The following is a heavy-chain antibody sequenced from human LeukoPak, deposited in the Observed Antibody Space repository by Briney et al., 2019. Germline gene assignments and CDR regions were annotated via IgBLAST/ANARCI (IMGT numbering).Heavy chain of an antibody. Sequence: GASVKVSCKASGYTFTSYAMHWVRQAPGQRLEWMGWINAGNGNTKYSQKFQGRVTITADESTSTAYMELSSLRSEDTAVYYCARDQGYYDILTGYEPYYYGMDVWGQGTTVTVSS. CDR2: INAGNGNT. J-gene: IGHJ6*02. V-gene: IGHV1-3*01. CDR3: ARDQGYYDILTGYEPYYYGMDV. D-gene: IGHD3-9*01. CDR1: GYTFTSYA.